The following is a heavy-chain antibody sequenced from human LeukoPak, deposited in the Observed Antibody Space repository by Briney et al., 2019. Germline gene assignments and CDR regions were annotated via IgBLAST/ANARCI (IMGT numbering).Heavy chain of an antibody. D-gene: IGHD2-21*01. CDR1: GFTFNFYA. CDR2: ISTDGGGT. V-gene: IGHV3-64D*06. Sequence: GGSLRLSCSASGFTFNFYAMHWVRQAPGKGLEYVSAISTDGGGTYYADSVKGRFTISRDNSKNTLYLQMSSLRTEDTAVYYCVKYHNSCYSVWGQGTLVAVSS. J-gene: IGHJ4*02. CDR3: VKYHNSCYSV.